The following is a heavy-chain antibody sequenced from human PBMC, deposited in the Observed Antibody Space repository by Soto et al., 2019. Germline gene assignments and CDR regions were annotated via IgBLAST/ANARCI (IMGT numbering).Heavy chain of an antibody. J-gene: IGHJ6*03. D-gene: IGHD2-15*01. CDR1: GYTFTGYY. CDR3: ARGDIVGSGYYYYMDV. Sequence: ASVKVSCKASGYTFTGYYMHWVRQAPGQGLEWMGWINPNSGGTNYEQKFQGWVTMTRDTSISTAYMELSKLRSDDTAVYYCARGDIVGSGYYYYMDVWGKGTTVTVSS. V-gene: IGHV1-2*04. CDR2: INPNSGGT.